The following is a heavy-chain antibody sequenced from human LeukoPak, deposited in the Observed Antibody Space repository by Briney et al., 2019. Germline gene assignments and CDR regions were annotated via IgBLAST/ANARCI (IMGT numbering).Heavy chain of an antibody. J-gene: IGHJ4*02. CDR2: VSAYNDNA. CDR1: DYTFTSYG. Sequence: ASVKVSCKASDYTFTSYGINWVRQAPGQGLEWMGWVSAYNDNANYAQNFQGRVTMTTDTSTSTAYMELSSLRSEDTAVYYCARATDYGDLDYWGQGTLVTVSS. D-gene: IGHD4-17*01. CDR3: ARATDYGDLDY. V-gene: IGHV1-18*01.